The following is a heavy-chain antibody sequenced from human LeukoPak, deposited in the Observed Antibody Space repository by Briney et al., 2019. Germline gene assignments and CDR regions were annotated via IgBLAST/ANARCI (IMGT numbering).Heavy chain of an antibody. J-gene: IGHJ4*02. CDR2: ITTSGTST. D-gene: IGHD1-26*01. CDR1: GFTFSSYE. Sequence: PGGSLRLSCATSGFTFSSYEMNWVRQAPGKGLERISYITTSGTSTYYADSVKGRFTISRDNGKTALSLQMNSLRAEDTAVYYGVVHSATSCYWGQGTLVTVSS. V-gene: IGHV3-48*03. CDR3: VVHSATSCY.